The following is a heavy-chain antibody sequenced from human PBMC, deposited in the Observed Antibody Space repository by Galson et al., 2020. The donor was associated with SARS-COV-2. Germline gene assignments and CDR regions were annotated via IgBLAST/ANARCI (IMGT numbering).Heavy chain of an antibody. D-gene: IGHD3-16*02. CDR1: GDSNSINY. J-gene: IGHJ5*02. CDR2: VSDSGGA. V-gene: IGHV4-59*01. Sequence: SQTLSLTCTVSGDSNSINYWSWIRQPPGKGLEWIGFVSDSGGAKSNPSLKSRVTISVDTSKNQFSLKMTSVTTADTAVYYCAGLNPYRTWGQGTLVTVSS. CDR3: AGLNPYRT.